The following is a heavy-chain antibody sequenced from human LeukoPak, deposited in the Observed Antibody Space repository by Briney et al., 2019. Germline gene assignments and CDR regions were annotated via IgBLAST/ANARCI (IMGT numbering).Heavy chain of an antibody. CDR2: ISWNSGSI. CDR3: AKDNGNWYLDI. J-gene: IGHJ2*01. CDR1: GFKFGDYS. V-gene: IGHV3-9*01. Sequence: PGRSLRLSCAASGFKFGDYSMNWVRQAPGKGLEWASSISWNSGSIDYAGSVKGRFTISRDNAKNSLYLQMNSLRDEDTAFYYCAKDNGNWYLDIWGRGTLVTVSS.